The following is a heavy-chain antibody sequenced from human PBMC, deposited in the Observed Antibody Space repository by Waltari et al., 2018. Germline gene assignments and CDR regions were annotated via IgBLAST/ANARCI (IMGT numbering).Heavy chain of an antibody. Sequence: EVQLLESGGGLVQPGGSLRLSCAASGIIFNNFAINWVRLAPGTGWDCVAAISVGDATHYADSVKGRFTVSRDTSKNTVYMQMNDLRAEDTAIDYWATPFYNWDDPLHSWGQGTLVAVSS. J-gene: IGHJ4*02. CDR2: ISVGDAT. CDR3: ATPFYNWDDPLHS. D-gene: IGHD1-20*01. V-gene: IGHV3-23*01. CDR1: GIIFNNFA.